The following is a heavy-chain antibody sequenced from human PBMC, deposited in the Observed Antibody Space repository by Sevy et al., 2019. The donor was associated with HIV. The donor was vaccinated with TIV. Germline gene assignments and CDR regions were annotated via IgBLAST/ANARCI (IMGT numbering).Heavy chain of an antibody. J-gene: IGHJ3*02. Sequence: SETLSLTCTLSGGSISSLNYYWSWIRQHPGKGLEWIGYISYSGRTYYNPSLKSRVTISVDTSKNQFSLKLSSVTAADTAVYYCARANAYLASDAFDIWGQGTLVTVSS. CDR1: GGSISSLNYY. CDR2: ISYSGRT. V-gene: IGHV4-31*03. CDR3: ARANAYLASDAFDI. D-gene: IGHD1-26*01.